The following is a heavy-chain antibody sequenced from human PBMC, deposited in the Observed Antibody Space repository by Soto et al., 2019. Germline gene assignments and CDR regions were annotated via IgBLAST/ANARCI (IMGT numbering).Heavy chain of an antibody. J-gene: IGHJ6*02. CDR3: TTDTSDIVVVPATNRYYYYGMDV. D-gene: IGHD2-2*01. CDR2: IKSKTDGGTT. Sequence: GWSLKLSXAASGFTLSNAGMSWVRKAPGKGLEWVGRIKSKTDGGTTDYAAPVKGRFTISRDDSKNTLYLQMNSLKTEDAAVYYCTTDTSDIVVVPATNRYYYYGMDVWGQGTTVTVSS. V-gene: IGHV3-15*01. CDR1: GFTLSNAG.